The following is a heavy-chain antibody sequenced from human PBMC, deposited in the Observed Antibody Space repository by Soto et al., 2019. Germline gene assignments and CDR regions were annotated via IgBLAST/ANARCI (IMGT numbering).Heavy chain of an antibody. D-gene: IGHD3-22*01. CDR2: ISGHNGNT. J-gene: IGHJ4*02. Sequence: GASVKVSCKASGYSFTSYGISWVRQAPGQGPEWMGWISGHNGNTNHPQSLQGRVTMTTDTSRNTAYMELRSLRVEDTAVYFCAKGDRSDSGAKVDNWGQGTPVTVSS. CDR1: GYSFTSYG. CDR3: AKGDRSDSGAKVDN. V-gene: IGHV1-18*04.